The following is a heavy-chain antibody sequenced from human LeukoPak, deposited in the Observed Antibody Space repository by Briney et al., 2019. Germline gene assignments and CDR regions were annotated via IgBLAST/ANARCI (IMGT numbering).Heavy chain of an antibody. CDR1: GFTFSTYW. Sequence: GGSLRLSCAASGFTFSTYWMHWVRQAPGEGLVWVSRINGDGSTTNYADSVKGRFTISRDNAKNTLYLQMNSLRAEDTAVYYCAKESGYYHYWGQGTLVTVSS. J-gene: IGHJ4*02. V-gene: IGHV3-74*01. D-gene: IGHD3-3*01. CDR3: AKESGYYHY. CDR2: INGDGSTT.